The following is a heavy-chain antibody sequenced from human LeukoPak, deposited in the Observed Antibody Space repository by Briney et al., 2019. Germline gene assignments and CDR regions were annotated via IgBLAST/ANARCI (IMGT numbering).Heavy chain of an antibody. CDR1: AGSISSSSYY. V-gene: IGHV4-39*01. D-gene: IGHD3-22*01. CDR3: ARQRWCHSYYYDSSGCRYYFDY. Sequence: SETLSLTGTVSAGSISSSSYYWGWLRQPPGKGREWIGSIYYSGSTHNHPSLKTRVTISVDTSKNQFSLKLSSVTAADTAVYYCARQRWCHSYYYDSSGCRYYFDYWGQGTLVTVSA. CDR2: IYYSGST. J-gene: IGHJ4*02.